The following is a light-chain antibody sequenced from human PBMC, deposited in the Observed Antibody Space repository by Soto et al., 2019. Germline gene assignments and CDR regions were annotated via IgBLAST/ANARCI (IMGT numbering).Light chain of an antibody. CDR2: GAS. CDR3: QQYGRSPLT. V-gene: IGKV3-20*01. J-gene: IGKJ4*01. CDR1: QSVSGSY. Sequence: EIVLTQYPGTLSLSPGERATLSCRASQSVSGSYLAWYQPKPGQAPRLLIYGASSRATGIPDRFSGSWSGTDFTLTISRLEPEDFAVYYCQQYGRSPLTFGRGTKVEIK.